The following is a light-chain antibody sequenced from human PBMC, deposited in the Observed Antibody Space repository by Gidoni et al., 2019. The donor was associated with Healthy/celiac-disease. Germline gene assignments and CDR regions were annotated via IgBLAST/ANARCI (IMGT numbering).Light chain of an antibody. V-gene: IGKV2-28*01. CDR1: QSLLHSNGYNY. Sequence: DIVMTQSPLSLPVTPGEPASISCRSSQSLLHSNGYNYWDWYLQKPGQSPQLLIYLGSNRASGVPDRFSGSGSGTDFTLKISRVEAEDVGVYYCMQALQTPEVTFGQXTRLEIK. CDR3: MQALQTPEVT. CDR2: LGS. J-gene: IGKJ5*01.